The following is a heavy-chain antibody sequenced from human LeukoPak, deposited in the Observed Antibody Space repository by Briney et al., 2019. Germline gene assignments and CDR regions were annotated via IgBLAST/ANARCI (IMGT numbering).Heavy chain of an antibody. J-gene: IGHJ3*02. CDR1: GYTFTGYY. CDR3: ATNSEDYCTNGVCYGVRAFDI. V-gene: IGHV1-2*02. D-gene: IGHD2-8*01. Sequence: GASVTVSCKASGYTFTGYYMHWVRQAPGQGLEWMGWINPNSGGTNYAQKFQGRVTMTRDTSISTAYIELSRLRSDDTAVYYCATNSEDYCTNGVCYGVRAFDIWGQGTMVTVSS. CDR2: INPNSGGT.